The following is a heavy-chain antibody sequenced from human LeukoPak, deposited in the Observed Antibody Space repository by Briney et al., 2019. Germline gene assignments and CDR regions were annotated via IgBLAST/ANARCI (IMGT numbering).Heavy chain of an antibody. CDR2: ISNDGKYI. CDR3: ARDQDRDVVVVAATDY. Sequence: PGGSLRLSCAASGFTFSRYSMNWVRQAPGKGLEWVSSISNDGKYIYYADSVKGRFTISRDNAKNSLYLQMNSLRAEDTAVYYCARDQDRDVVVVAATDYWGQGTLVTVSS. J-gene: IGHJ4*02. V-gene: IGHV3-21*01. D-gene: IGHD2-15*01. CDR1: GFTFSRYS.